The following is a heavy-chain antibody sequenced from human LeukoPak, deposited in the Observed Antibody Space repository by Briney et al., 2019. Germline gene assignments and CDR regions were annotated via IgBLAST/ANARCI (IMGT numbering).Heavy chain of an antibody. CDR2: IIPIFGTA. D-gene: IGHD3-22*01. Sequence: VASVKVSCKASGGTFSSYAIGWVRQAPGQGLEWMGGIIPIFGTANYAQKFQGRVSITADESTSTAYMELSSLRSEDTAVYYCARAQDYYDSSGYSYYYYGMDVWGQGTTVTVSS. V-gene: IGHV1-69*13. CDR1: GGTFSSYA. J-gene: IGHJ6*02. CDR3: ARAQDYYDSSGYSYYYYGMDV.